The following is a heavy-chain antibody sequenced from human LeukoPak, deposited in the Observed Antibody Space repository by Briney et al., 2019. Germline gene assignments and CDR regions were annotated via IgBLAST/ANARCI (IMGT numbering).Heavy chain of an antibody. CDR2: INHSGST. CDR3: ARGRGYSGYDSPQDDY. CDR1: GGSFGVSD. Sequence: SETLSHSWAVNGGSFGVSDWASLRQPPTHGLYWFAQINHSGSTNYNPSLKSRVTISVDTSKNQFSLKLSSVTAADTAVYYCARGRGYSGYDSPQDDYWGQGTLVTVSS. J-gene: IGHJ4*02. D-gene: IGHD5-12*01. V-gene: IGHV4-34*01.